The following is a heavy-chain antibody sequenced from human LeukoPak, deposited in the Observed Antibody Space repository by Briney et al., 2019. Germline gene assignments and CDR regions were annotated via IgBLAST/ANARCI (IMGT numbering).Heavy chain of an antibody. J-gene: IGHJ4*02. CDR1: GFTFSSYA. Sequence: PGGSLRLSCAASGFTFSSYAVSWVRQAPGKGLEWVSAISGSGGSTYYADSVKGRFTISRDNSKNTLYLQMNSLRAEDTAVYYCAKASVVLWFGELLPDQYYFDYWGQGTLVTVSS. CDR3: AKASVVLWFGELLPDQYYFDY. D-gene: IGHD3-10*01. V-gene: IGHV3-23*01. CDR2: ISGSGGST.